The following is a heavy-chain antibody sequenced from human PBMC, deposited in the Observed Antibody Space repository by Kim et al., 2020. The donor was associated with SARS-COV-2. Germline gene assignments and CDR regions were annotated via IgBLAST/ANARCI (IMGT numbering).Heavy chain of an antibody. Sequence: SETLSLTCTVSGGSISSSSYYWGWIRQPPGKGLEWIGSIYYSGSTYYNPSLKSRVTISVDTSKNQFSLKLSSVTAADTAVYYCASNVKCCRTSCPTWGHFDYWGQGTLVTVSP. J-gene: IGHJ4*02. V-gene: IGHV4-39*07. D-gene: IGHD2-2*01. CDR3: ASNVKCCRTSCPTWGHFDY. CDR2: IYYSGST. CDR1: GGSISSSSYY.